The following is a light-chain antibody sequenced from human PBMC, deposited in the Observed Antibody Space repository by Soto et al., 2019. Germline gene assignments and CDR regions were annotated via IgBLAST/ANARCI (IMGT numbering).Light chain of an antibody. CDR3: QQYNSYWT. J-gene: IGKJ1*01. CDR2: KAS. V-gene: IGKV1-5*03. CDR1: QSISSW. Sequence: DIQMTQSPSTLSASVGDRVTITCRASQSISSWLAWYQQKPGKAPMLLIYKASRLASGVPSRLSGSGSGAEFTLTISSLRPDDFSTYYCQQYNSYWTFGQGTKVEIK.